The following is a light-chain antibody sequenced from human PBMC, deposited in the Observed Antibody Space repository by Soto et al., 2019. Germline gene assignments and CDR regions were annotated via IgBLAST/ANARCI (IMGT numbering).Light chain of an antibody. CDR1: QSVNKH. CDR2: DTS. CDR3: QQRGT. Sequence: EIVLTQSPATLSVSPGERATLSCRASQSVNKHLAWYQHRPGQAPRLLIYDTSYRAAGIPARFSGSGSGKDFILTISSLEREDLAVYCCQQRGTFGPRTKVEIK. V-gene: IGKV3-11*01. J-gene: IGKJ3*01.